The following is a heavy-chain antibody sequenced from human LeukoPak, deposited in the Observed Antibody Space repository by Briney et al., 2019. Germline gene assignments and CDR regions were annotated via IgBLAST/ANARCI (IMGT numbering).Heavy chain of an antibody. CDR3: ARERSPKCSGGSCYLDC. CDR1: GFTFSTYT. CDR2: ISSSSTYI. D-gene: IGHD2-15*01. V-gene: IGHV3-21*01. J-gene: IGHJ4*02. Sequence: PGGSLRLSCAASGFTFSTYTLSGVRQAPGKGLEWVSSISSSSTYIYYADSVKGRFTISRDNAKSSLYLQMNSLRAEDTAVYYCARERSPKCSGGSCYLDCWGQGTLVTVSS.